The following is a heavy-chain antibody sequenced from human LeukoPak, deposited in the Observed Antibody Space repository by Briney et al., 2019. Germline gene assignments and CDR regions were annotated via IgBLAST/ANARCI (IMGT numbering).Heavy chain of an antibody. CDR2: IYHSGST. CDR1: GGSISSGGYS. Sequence: SQTLSLTCAVSGGSISSGGYSWSWIRQPPGKGLEWIGYIYHSGSTYYNPSLKSRVTISVDRSKNQLSLKLSSVTAADTAVYYCARGGYYYDSSGYYSHDAFDIWGQGTMVTVSS. D-gene: IGHD3-22*01. V-gene: IGHV4-30-2*01. CDR3: ARGGYYYDSSGYYSHDAFDI. J-gene: IGHJ3*02.